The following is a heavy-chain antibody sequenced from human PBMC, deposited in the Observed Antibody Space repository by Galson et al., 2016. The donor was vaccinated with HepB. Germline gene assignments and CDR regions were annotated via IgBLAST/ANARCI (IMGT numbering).Heavy chain of an antibody. Sequence: CAISGDSVSSNSAGWYWFRQSPSRGLEWLGRTFYRSNWQTDYAESVKSRITINPDTSKNQFSLQLNSVTPDDTAVYYCARSYLLGRGFGWWGQGTLSPSPQ. J-gene: IGHJ4*02. CDR2: TFYRSNWQT. CDR1: GDSVSSNSAG. CDR3: ARSYLLGRGFGW. D-gene: IGHD7-27*01. V-gene: IGHV6-1*01.